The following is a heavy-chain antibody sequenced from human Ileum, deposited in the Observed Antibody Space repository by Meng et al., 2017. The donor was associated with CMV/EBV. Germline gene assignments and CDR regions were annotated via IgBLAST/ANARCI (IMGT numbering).Heavy chain of an antibody. CDR3: ARDGLSGRYFDY. CDR2: IDTNTGHP. CDR1: GYPFTSNN. J-gene: IGHJ4*02. V-gene: IGHV7-4-1*02. Sequence: CKASGYPFTSNNVIWVRQAPGQGPEWMGWIDTNTGHPTYAQGFTGRFVFSLDTSVSTAYLQISSLKAEDTAVYYCARDGLSGRYFDYWGQGTLVTVSS. D-gene: IGHD1-26*01.